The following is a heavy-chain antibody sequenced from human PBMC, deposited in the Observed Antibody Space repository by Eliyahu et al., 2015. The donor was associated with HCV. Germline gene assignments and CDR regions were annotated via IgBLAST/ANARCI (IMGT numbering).Heavy chain of an antibody. CDR1: GGSITTYY. V-gene: IGHV4-59*01. CDR3: ASGGGGIAVAGTGGWFDP. CDR2: IHYSGST. Sequence: QVQLQESGPGLVKPSETLSLTCTVXGGSITTYYWSWIRXPPGKGLEWIGYIHYSGSTNYNPSLKSRVTISLDTSKNQFSLKLTSVTAADTAVYYCASGGGGIAVAGTGGWFDPWGQGTLVTVSS. J-gene: IGHJ5*02. D-gene: IGHD6-19*01.